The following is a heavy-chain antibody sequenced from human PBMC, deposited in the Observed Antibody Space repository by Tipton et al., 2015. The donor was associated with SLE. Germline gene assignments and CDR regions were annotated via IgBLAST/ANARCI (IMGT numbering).Heavy chain of an antibody. CDR2: LYTRGST. Sequence: TLSLTCTVSGDSITNFFWSWIRQPPGQGLEWIGYLYTRGSTHHNPSLPSRVTISVDTSKNQFSLRLSSVTAADTAVYYCARLRCSGGICYPGYYYYYMDVWGKGATVTVSS. J-gene: IGHJ6*03. CDR3: ARLRCSGGICYPGYYYYYMDV. D-gene: IGHD2-15*01. V-gene: IGHV4-4*08. CDR1: GDSITNFF.